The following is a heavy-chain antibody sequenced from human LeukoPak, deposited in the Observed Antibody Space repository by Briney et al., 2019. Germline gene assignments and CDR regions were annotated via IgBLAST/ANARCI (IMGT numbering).Heavy chain of an antibody. J-gene: IGHJ4*02. CDR3: ASISGSYSGY. Sequence: GGPLGLSWAASGFTFGSFRMNWFGRAPGRGLEWVSSISSSSSYIYYADSVKGRFTISRDNAKNSLYLQMNSLRAEDTAVYYCASISGSYSGYWGQGTLVTVSS. CDR1: GFTFGSFR. D-gene: IGHD1-26*01. V-gene: IGHV3-21*01. CDR2: ISSSSSYI.